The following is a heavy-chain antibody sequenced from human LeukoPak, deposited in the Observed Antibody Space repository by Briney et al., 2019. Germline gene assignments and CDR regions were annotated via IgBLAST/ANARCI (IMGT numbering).Heavy chain of an antibody. D-gene: IGHD3-3*01. CDR1: GFTFSSYA. V-gene: IGHV3-30-3*01. CDR2: ISYDGSKK. CDR3: ARGGDFWSGYKTHEYGLDV. Sequence: GRSLRLSCAASGFTFSSYAMHWVRQAPGKGLEGVAVISYDGSKKYHEDSVKGRFTISRDNSNKMQYLEMDSLRADDTAVYYCARGGDFWSGYKTHEYGLDVWGQGTPVTVSS. J-gene: IGHJ6*02.